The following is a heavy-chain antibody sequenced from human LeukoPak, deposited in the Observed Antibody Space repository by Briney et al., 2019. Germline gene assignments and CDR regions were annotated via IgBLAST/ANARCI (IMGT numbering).Heavy chain of an antibody. CDR1: GFAFSDYW. CDR3: ASRSSY. CDR2: IKEDGSEK. V-gene: IGHV3-7*01. Sequence: GGSLRLSCEASGFAFSDYWLTWVRQAPGKGLEWVANIKEDGSEKYYVESVKGRFTISRDNAKNSLYLQMDSLRAEDTAVYYCASRSSYWGQGTLVTVSS. J-gene: IGHJ4*02.